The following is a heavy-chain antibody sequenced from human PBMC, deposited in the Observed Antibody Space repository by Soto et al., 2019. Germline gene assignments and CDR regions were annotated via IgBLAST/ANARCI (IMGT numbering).Heavy chain of an antibody. D-gene: IGHD2-15*01. CDR2: TKNKANSYTT. V-gene: IGHV3-72*01. J-gene: IGHJ4*02. Sequence: EVQLVESGGGLVQPGGSLRLSCAASGFTFSDHYMDWVRQAPGKGLEWVGRTKNKANSYTTQYAASVKGRFTISRDDSKKSLYLQMNSLKTEDTAVYYCGRVLLWGLSGVRCYSRVIDYWCQGTRLTVSS. CDR1: GFTFSDHY. CDR3: GRVLLWGLSGVRCYSRVIDY.